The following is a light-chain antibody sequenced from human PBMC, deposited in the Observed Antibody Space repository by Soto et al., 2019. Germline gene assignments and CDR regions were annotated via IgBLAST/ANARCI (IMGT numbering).Light chain of an antibody. Sequence: EIVLTQSPGTLSLSPGERATLSCRASQSVSNNNLVWFQQKPGQAPRLLIYGASSRATGIPDRFSGSGSGTDLTLAISRVEPEDFGVYYCQQYGISLVTFGQGTKVEIK. V-gene: IGKV3-20*01. J-gene: IGKJ1*01. CDR2: GAS. CDR1: QSVSNNN. CDR3: QQYGISLVT.